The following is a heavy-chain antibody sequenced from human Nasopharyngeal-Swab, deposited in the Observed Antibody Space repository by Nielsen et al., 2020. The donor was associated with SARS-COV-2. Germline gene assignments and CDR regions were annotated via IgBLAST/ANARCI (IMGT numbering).Heavy chain of an antibody. D-gene: IGHD3-16*01. CDR3: ARIRGLGVDY. CDR2: IDWDDDK. CDR1: GFSLSTSGVG. Sequence: SGPTLVKPTQTLTLTCTVSGFSLSTSGVGVGWIRQPPGKALEWIALIDWDDDKYYSTSLKTRLTISKDTSKNQVVLTMTNMDPVDTATYYCARIRGLGVDYWGQGALVTVSS. V-gene: IGHV2-70*01. J-gene: IGHJ4*02.